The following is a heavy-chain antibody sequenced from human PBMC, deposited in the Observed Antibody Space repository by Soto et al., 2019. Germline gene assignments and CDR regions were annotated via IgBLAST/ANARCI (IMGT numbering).Heavy chain of an antibody. Sequence: PSETLSLTCTVSGGSLSNNYWSWIRQPPGKGLEWIGYIYYSGTTNYNPSLKSRVTISGDTSKNEFSLKLTSVTAADTAVYYCARDKTVENWFDPWGQGTLVTVSS. CDR3: ARDKTVENWFDP. CDR1: GGSLSNNY. J-gene: IGHJ5*02. V-gene: IGHV4-59*01. CDR2: IYYSGTT.